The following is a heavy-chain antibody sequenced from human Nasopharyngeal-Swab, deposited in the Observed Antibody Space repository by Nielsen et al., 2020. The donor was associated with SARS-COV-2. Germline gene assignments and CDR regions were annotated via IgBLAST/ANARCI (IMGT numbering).Heavy chain of an antibody. V-gene: IGHV3-49*03. CDR1: GFTFGDYA. J-gene: IGHJ4*02. D-gene: IGHD1-26*01. CDR3: TRADVRPAGSGSYYEYPDY. CDR2: IRSKAYGGTT. Sequence: GGSLRLSCTASGFTFGDYAMSWFRQAPGKGLEWVGFIRSKAYGGTTEYAASVKGRFTISRDDSKSIAYLQMNSLKTEDTAVYYRTRADVRPAGSGSYYEYPDYWGQGTLVTVSS.